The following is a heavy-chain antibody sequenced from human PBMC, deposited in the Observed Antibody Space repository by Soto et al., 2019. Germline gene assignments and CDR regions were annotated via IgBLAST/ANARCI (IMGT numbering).Heavy chain of an antibody. D-gene: IGHD3-3*01. J-gene: IGHJ4*02. CDR2: IKSKTDGGTT. V-gene: IGHV3-15*01. Sequence: GESLKISCAASGFTFNVAWMTWVRQAPGKGLEWVGHIKSKTDGGTTDYAAPVKGRFTISRDDSKNTVYLQMNSLKTEDTAVYYCTTKGTLDWSGYSPFDYWGQGTLVTVSS. CDR1: GFTFNVAW. CDR3: TTKGTLDWSGYSPFDY.